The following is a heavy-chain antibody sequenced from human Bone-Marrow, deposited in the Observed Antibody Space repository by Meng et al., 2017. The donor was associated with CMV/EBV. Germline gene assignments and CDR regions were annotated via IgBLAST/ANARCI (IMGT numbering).Heavy chain of an antibody. V-gene: IGHV1-69*10. D-gene: IGHD6-13*01. J-gene: IGHJ5*02. CDR1: GGTFSSYA. CDR3: AREQQLDKNWFDP. Sequence: SVKVSCKASGGTFSSYAISWVRQAPGQGLEWMGGIIPILGIANYEQKFQGRVTITANNSTSTAYMELSSLRSEDTAVYYCAREQQLDKNWFDPWGQGTLVTVSS. CDR2: IIPILGIA.